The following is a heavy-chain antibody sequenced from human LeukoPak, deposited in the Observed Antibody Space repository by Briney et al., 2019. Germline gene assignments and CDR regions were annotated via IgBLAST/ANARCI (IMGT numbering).Heavy chain of an antibody. CDR3: ARDLGLRGVTNWFDP. Sequence: PGASVKVSCKASAYTLSSYLMHWVRQAPGQGLEWMGLIDPSSGRTGYAQKLQGRVTMTRDMSTSTVYMELSSLRSEDTAVYYCARDLGLRGVTNWFDPWGQGTLVTVSS. CDR2: IDPSSGRT. V-gene: IGHV1-46*04. CDR1: AYTLSSYL. D-gene: IGHD3-10*01. J-gene: IGHJ5*02.